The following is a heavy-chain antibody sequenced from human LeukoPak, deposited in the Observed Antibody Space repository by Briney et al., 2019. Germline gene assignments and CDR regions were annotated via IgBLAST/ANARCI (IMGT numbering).Heavy chain of an antibody. CDR3: ARGKRSGSYRYVLGKYYYYYMDV. V-gene: IGHV4-34*01. Sequence: SETLSLTCAVYGGSFSGYYWSWIRQPPGKGLEWIGEINHSGSTNYNPSLKSRVTISVDTSKNQFSLKLSSVTAADTAVYYCARGKRSGSYRYVLGKYYYYYMDVWGKGTTVTISS. CDR1: GGSFSGYY. J-gene: IGHJ6*03. CDR2: INHSGST. D-gene: IGHD1-26*01.